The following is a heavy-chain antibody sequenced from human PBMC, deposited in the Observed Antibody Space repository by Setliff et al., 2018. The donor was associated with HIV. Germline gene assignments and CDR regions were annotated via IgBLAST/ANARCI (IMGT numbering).Heavy chain of an antibody. Sequence: ASVKVSCKASGYTFTNFDINWVRQANGQGLEWMGWMNPDRGNTGYAQKFQGRVTMTRNTSIDTAYMELSSLRSEDTAGYYCTRDHTPPPNYDFWSGQIDLRNIFYYMDVWGTGSPVTVSS. CDR2: MNPDRGNT. CDR1: GYTFTNFD. J-gene: IGHJ6*03. D-gene: IGHD3-3*01. V-gene: IGHV1-8*01. CDR3: TRDHTPPPNYDFWSGQIDLRNIFYYMDV.